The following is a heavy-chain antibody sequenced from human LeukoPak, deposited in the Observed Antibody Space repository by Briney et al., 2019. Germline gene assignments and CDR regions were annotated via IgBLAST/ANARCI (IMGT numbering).Heavy chain of an antibody. CDR2: IIPIFGTA. J-gene: IGHJ6*03. D-gene: IGHD6-19*01. CDR3: ARVPPSGWYPYYYYMDV. Sequence: GASVKVSCKASGGTFSSYAISWVRQAPGQGLEWMGGIIPIFGTANYAQKFQGRVTITRNTSISTAYMELSSLRSEDTAVYYCARVPPSGWYPYYYYMDVWGKGTTVTVSS. V-gene: IGHV1-69*05. CDR1: GGTFSSYA.